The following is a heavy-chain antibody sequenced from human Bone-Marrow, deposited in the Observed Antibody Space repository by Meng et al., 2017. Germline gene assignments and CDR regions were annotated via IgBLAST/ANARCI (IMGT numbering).Heavy chain of an antibody. CDR3: ARDPDVDTARGDY. V-gene: IGHV1-2*06. J-gene: IGHJ4*02. Sequence: QVQLVQSRPEVKKPGASVKLSCKPSGYTFAAYWIHWLRQAPGQGLEWMGRIDPNNDHTQYAQNFQGRVTMTSDTSISTAYMELSRLRSDDTAVYYCARDPDVDTARGDYWGQGTLVTVSS. D-gene: IGHD5-18*01. CDR2: IDPNNDHT. CDR1: GYTFAAYW.